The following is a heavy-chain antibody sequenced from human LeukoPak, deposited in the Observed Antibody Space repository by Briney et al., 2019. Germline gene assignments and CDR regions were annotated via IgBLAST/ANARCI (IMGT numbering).Heavy chain of an antibody. J-gene: IGHJ5*02. Sequence: PGGSLRLSCAASGFTFSSYGMHWVRQAPGKGLEWVAVISYDGSNKYYADSVKGRFTISRDNSKNTLYLQMNSLRAEDTAVYYCAKGDVSHYNWFAPWGQGTLVTVSS. V-gene: IGHV3-30*18. CDR1: GFTFSSYG. CDR3: AKGDVSHYNWFAP. CDR2: ISYDGSNK.